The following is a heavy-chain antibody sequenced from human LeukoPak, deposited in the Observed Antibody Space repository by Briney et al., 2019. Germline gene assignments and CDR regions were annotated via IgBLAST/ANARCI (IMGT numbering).Heavy chain of an antibody. V-gene: IGHV4-4*09. J-gene: IGHJ4*02. CDR2: IYTSGST. CDR1: GGSISDSY. Sequence: SETLSLTCTVSGGSISDSYWRWIRQPPGKGLEWIGYIYTSGSTNYNPSLRSRVTMSVATSKDQFSLRLSSVTAADTAVYYCARRVSTSESENFDCWGQGTLVTVSS. CDR3: ARRVSTSESENFDC.